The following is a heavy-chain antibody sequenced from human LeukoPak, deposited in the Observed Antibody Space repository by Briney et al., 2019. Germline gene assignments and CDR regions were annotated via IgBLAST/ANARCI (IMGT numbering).Heavy chain of an antibody. CDR1: GFTFSSYA. J-gene: IGHJ4*02. Sequence: GGSLRLSCAASGFTFSSYAMHWVRQAPGKGLEWVAVISYDGSNKYYTDSVKGRFTISRDNSKNTLYLQMNSLRAEDTAVYYCARGRYSSSWPYLLDYWGQGTLVTVSS. CDR3: ARGRYSSSWPYLLDY. V-gene: IGHV3-30-3*01. D-gene: IGHD6-13*01. CDR2: ISYDGSNK.